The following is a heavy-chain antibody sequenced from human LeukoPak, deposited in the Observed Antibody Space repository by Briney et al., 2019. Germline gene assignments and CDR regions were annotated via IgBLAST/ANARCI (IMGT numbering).Heavy chain of an antibody. CDR2: ISYDGSNK. J-gene: IGHJ4*02. CDR1: GFTFSSYG. D-gene: IGHD3-16*01. CDR3: AKDSAGVWGSYKIDY. Sequence: GGSLRLSCAASGFTFSSYGMHWVRQAPGKGLEWVAVISYDGSNKYYADSVKGRFTISRDNSKNTLYLQMNSLRAEDTAVYYCAKDSAGVWGSYKIDYWGQGTLVTVSS. V-gene: IGHV3-30*18.